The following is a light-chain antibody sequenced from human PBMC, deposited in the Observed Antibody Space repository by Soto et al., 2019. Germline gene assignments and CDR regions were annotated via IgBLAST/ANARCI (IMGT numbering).Light chain of an antibody. CDR1: SSDVGGYNY. Sequence: QSALTQPRSVSGSPGQSVTISCTGTSSDVGGYNYVSWYQQHPGKAPKLMIYDVSKRPSGVPDRFSGSKSGNTGSLTISGLQAEDEADYYCCSYAGSYTWVFCGGTKLTVL. CDR2: DVS. J-gene: IGLJ3*02. V-gene: IGLV2-11*01. CDR3: CSYAGSYTWV.